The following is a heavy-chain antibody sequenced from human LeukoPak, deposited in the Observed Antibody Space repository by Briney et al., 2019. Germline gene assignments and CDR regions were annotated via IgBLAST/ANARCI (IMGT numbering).Heavy chain of an antibody. Sequence: SGTLSLTCTVSGGSIDSTSYYWGWFRQPPGKGLEWIGTTYYRANTYYNPSLTSRVSISVDTSKRQFSLKLSSVTAADTAVYYCARDFGGYSYGIYYYYYMDVWGKGTTVTISS. D-gene: IGHD5-18*01. V-gene: IGHV4-39*07. CDR2: TYYRANT. CDR3: ARDFGGYSYGIYYYYYMDV. J-gene: IGHJ6*03. CDR1: GGSIDSTSYY.